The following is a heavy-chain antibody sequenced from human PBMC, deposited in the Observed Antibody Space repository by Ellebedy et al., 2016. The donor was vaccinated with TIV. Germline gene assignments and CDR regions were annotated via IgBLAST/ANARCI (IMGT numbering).Heavy chain of an antibody. CDR1: HSSFGVYY. Sequence: SESLSLTXPSNHSSFGVYYWSWIRPSPEKGLEWIGEISQSGSTNYNPSLRIRVSLSIDPSKKQFSLTLRSVTAADTAVYYCARAGGADYWGQGTLVTVSS. J-gene: IGHJ4*02. V-gene: IGHV4-34*01. D-gene: IGHD3-10*01. CDR2: ISQSGST. CDR3: ARAGGADY.